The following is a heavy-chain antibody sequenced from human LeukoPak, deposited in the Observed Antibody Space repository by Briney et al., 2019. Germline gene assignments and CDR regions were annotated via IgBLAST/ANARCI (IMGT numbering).Heavy chain of an antibody. J-gene: IGHJ4*02. CDR3: AGVGVDYSGNIIKYFFDY. CDR1: GGSISSYQ. Sequence: SETLSLTCTASGGSISSYQWSWIRQTPGKGLEWIGNIYYSGSANYNPSLKSRVIISVDTAKNQFSLNLSPVIAADTAVYYCAGVGVDYSGNIIKYFFDYWGQGTLVTVSS. D-gene: IGHD4-23*01. V-gene: IGHV4-59*01. CDR2: IYYSGSA.